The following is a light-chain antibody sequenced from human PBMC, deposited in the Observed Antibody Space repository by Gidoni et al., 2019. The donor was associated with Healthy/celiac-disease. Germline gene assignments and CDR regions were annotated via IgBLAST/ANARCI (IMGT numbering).Light chain of an antibody. CDR2: GAS. Sequence: EIVLTQSPGTLSLSPGERATLSFRASQSVSSSYLAWYQQKPGQAPRLLIYGASSRATGIPDRFSGSGSGTDFTLTISRLEPEDFAVYYCQQYGSSPTFGQXTRLEIK. CDR3: QQYGSSPT. V-gene: IGKV3-20*01. J-gene: IGKJ5*01. CDR1: QSVSSSY.